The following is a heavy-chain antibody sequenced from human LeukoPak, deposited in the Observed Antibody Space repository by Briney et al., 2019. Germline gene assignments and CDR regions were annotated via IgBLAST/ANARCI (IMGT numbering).Heavy chain of an antibody. V-gene: IGHV4-59*01. CDR3: ARASNYGSGSYYATPFDY. CDR2: IYYSGST. CDR1: GGSISSYY. D-gene: IGHD3-10*01. J-gene: IGHJ4*02. Sequence: SETLSLTCTVSGGSISSYYWSWIRQPPGKGLEWIGYIYYSGSTNYNPSLKSRVTISVDTSKNQFSLKLSSVTAADTAVYYCARASNYGSGSYYATPFDYWGQGTLVTVSS.